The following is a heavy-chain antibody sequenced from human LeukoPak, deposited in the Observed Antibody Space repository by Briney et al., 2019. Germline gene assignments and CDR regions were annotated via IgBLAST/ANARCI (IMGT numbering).Heavy chain of an antibody. CDR3: ARGTDDYGDY. V-gene: IGHV3-23*01. CDR2: ISGSGGST. J-gene: IGHJ4*02. Sequence: GGSLRLSCAASGFTFSNYAMSWVRQAPGKGLEWVSVISGSGGSTYYADSVKGRFTISRDNSKNTLYLQMNSLRAEDTAVYYCARGTDDYGDYWGQGTLVTVSS. CDR1: GFTFSNYA.